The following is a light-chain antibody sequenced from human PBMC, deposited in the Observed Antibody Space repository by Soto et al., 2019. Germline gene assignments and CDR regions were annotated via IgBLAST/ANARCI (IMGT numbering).Light chain of an antibody. CDR2: SDY. V-gene: IGLV1-44*01. Sequence: QSVLTQSPSASATPGQRVTISCSGSTSNIGRHSVSWYQHVPGTAPKLLIYSDYQRPSRVPDRFSGSKSGTSASLAISGLRPKVEVDNNGAVWDASLNGLAFGGGTK. J-gene: IGLJ2*01. CDR1: TSNIGRHS. CDR3: AVWDASLNGLA.